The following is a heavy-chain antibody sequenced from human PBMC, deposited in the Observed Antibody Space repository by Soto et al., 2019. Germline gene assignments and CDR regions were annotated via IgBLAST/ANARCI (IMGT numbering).Heavy chain of an antibody. CDR2: INWDSGSI. D-gene: IGHD6-13*01. CDR1: GFTFDDSA. J-gene: IGHJ4*02. Sequence: EVQLVESGGGLVQPGRSLRLSCAASGFTFDDSAMHWVRQAPGKGLEWVSGINWDSGSIGYADSVKGRFTISRDNAKNSLYLPMNSLRAEDTALYYCAKLARGGSSWSDYWGQGTLVTVSS. V-gene: IGHV3-9*01. CDR3: AKLARGGSSWSDY.